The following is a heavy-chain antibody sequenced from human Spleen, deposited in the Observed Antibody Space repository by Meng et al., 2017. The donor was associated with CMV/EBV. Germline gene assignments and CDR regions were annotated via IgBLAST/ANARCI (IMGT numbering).Heavy chain of an antibody. D-gene: IGHD1-1*01. Sequence: GVSGVTFSKAWRSWVRQAPGKGLVWVGRIKNKAEGETTDYAGPVKDRFVISRDDSKNTLYIQMNSLKTEDTAVYYCTIDIQLWLDYWGQGTLVTVSS. J-gene: IGHJ4*02. CDR2: IKNKAEGETT. CDR3: TIDIQLWLDY. CDR1: GVTFSKAW. V-gene: IGHV3-15*07.